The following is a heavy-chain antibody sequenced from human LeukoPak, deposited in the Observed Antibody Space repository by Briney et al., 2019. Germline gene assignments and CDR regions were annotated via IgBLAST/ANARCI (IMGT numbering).Heavy chain of an antibody. J-gene: IGHJ3*02. V-gene: IGHV5-51*01. D-gene: IGHD5-18*01. CDR3: ARRSVDTAMENDAFDI. Sequence: GESLQISCQGSGSPFTSYWIGWVRQMPGKGLEWMGIIYPGDSDTRYSPSFQGQVTISADKSISTAYLQWSSLKASDTAMYYCARRSVDTAMENDAFDIWGQGTMVTVSS. CDR1: GSPFTSYW. CDR2: IYPGDSDT.